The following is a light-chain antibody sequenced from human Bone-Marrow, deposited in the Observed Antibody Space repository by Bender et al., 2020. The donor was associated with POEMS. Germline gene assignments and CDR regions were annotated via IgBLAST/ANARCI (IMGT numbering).Light chain of an antibody. CDR2: EVS. CDR3: CSYAGSSTLI. V-gene: IGLV2-23*02. CDR1: SSDVGPYNL. Sequence: QSALTQPASVSGSPGQSITISCTGTSSDVGPYNLVSWYQQHSGEAPKLIIFEVSKRASGISDRFSGAKSGNTASLTISGLQAEDEADYYCCSYAGSSTLIFGGGTKLTVL. J-gene: IGLJ2*01.